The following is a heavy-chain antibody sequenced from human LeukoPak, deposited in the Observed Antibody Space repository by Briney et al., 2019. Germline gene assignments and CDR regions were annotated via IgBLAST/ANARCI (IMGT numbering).Heavy chain of an antibody. Sequence: SETLSLTCTVSGGFNSSSSYYWGRIRQPPGKGLEWIGSIYYSGSTYYNPSLKSRVTISVDTSKNQFPLKLSSVTAADTAVYYCARHDCSGGGCYRPPYYYYYMDVWGKGTTVTVSS. J-gene: IGHJ6*03. CDR2: IYYSGST. V-gene: IGHV4-39*01. CDR3: ARHDCSGGGCYRPPYYYYYMDV. D-gene: IGHD2-15*01. CDR1: GGFNSSSSYY.